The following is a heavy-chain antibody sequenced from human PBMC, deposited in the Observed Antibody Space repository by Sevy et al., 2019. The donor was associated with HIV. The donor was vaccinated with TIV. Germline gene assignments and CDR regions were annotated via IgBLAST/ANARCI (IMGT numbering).Heavy chain of an antibody. J-gene: IGHJ4*02. CDR3: ASAIDYDSSGYYYNFDY. Sequence: GGSLRLSCAASGFTFSSYAMSWVRQAPGKGLEWVSALSGSGGSTYYADSVKGRFTISRDNSKNTLFLQMNSLRADDTAVYYCASAIDYDSSGYYYNFDYWGQGTLVTVSS. CDR1: GFTFSSYA. D-gene: IGHD3-22*01. CDR2: LSGSGGST. V-gene: IGHV3-23*01.